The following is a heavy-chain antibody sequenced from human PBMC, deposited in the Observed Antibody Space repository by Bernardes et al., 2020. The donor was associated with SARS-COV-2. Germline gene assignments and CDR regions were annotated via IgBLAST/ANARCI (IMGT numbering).Heavy chain of an antibody. CDR1: GGSIRSGDYY. J-gene: IGHJ2*01. D-gene: IGHD3-9*01. CDR3: ARENYDILTGTRTYFDL. Sequence: SKTLSLTCTVSGGSIRSGDYYWSWIRQPPGKGLEWIGYIYYSGSTYYNPSLKSRITISLDTSKNQFSLKLSSVTAADTAVYYCARENYDILTGTRTYFDLWGRGTLVTVSS. CDR2: IYYSGST. V-gene: IGHV4-30-4*01.